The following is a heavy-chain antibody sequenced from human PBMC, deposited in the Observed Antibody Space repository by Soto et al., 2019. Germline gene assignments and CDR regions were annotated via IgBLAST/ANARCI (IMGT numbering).Heavy chain of an antibody. CDR3: AKDIRGLRGAYYFDN. CDR1: GFSFSSYA. Sequence: EVQLLESGGGLVQPGGSLRLSCAASGFSFSSYAMTWVRQAPGKGLEWVSAISGSGSITYYADSVKGRFTISRDNSKNTLDLQMNSLSAEDTAVYYCAKDIRGLRGAYYFDNWGQGILVTVSS. J-gene: IGHJ4*02. V-gene: IGHV3-23*01. CDR2: ISGSGSIT. D-gene: IGHD3-10*01.